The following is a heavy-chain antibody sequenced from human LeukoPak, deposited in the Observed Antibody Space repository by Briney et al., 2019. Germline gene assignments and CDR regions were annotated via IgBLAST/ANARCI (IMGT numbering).Heavy chain of an antibody. CDR2: INHSGST. CDR1: GGSFSGYY. Sequence: PSETLSLTCAVYGGSFSGYYWSWIRQPPGKGLEWIGEINHSGSTNYNPSLKSRVTISVDTSKNQFSLKLSSVTAADTAVYYCARSLRVGYCSNTSCRKNTPFDYWGQGTLVTVSS. CDR3: ARSLRVGYCSNTSCRKNTPFDY. J-gene: IGHJ4*02. V-gene: IGHV4-34*01. D-gene: IGHD2-2*01.